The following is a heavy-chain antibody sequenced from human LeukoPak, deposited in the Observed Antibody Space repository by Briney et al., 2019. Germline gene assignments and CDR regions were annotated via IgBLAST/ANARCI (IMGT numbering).Heavy chain of an antibody. V-gene: IGHV1-69*13. CDR2: IIPIFGTA. CDR1: GGTFSSYA. J-gene: IGHJ4*02. D-gene: IGHD1-14*01. CDR3: ARRNNRGSGIDY. Sequence: SVKVSCKASGGTFSSYAISWVRQAPGQGLEWMGGIIPIFGTANYAQKFQGRVTITADESTSTAYMELSSLRSEDTAVYYCARRNNRGSGIDYGGQGTLVTVSS.